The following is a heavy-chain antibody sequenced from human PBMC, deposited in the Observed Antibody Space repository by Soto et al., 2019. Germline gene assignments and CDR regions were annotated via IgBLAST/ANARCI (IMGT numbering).Heavy chain of an antibody. V-gene: IGHV3-23*01. CDR3: AKDSPSYTTSPFYFDF. Sequence: GGSLRLSCAAFGFDFNKYAMTWVRQAPGKGLQWVSSITSNGDSTYYADSVKGRFTTSRDNSKNTLYLQMNSLRADDTAVFYCAKDSPSYTTSPFYFDFWGQGTLVTV. CDR2: ITSNGDST. CDR1: GFDFNKYA. D-gene: IGHD2-2*02. J-gene: IGHJ4*02.